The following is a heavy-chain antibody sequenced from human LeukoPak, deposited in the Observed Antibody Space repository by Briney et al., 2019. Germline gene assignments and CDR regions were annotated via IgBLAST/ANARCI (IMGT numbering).Heavy chain of an antibody. J-gene: IGHJ4*02. V-gene: IGHV4-39*07. Sequence: SETLSLTCTVSGGSISSSSYYWGWIRQPPGKGLEWIGSIYYGGSTYYNPSLKSRVTISVDTSKNQFSLKLSSVTAADTAVYYCARLDSSGYYIFEYWGQGTLVTVSS. CDR3: ARLDSSGYYIFEY. CDR2: IYYGGST. CDR1: GGSISSSSYY. D-gene: IGHD3-22*01.